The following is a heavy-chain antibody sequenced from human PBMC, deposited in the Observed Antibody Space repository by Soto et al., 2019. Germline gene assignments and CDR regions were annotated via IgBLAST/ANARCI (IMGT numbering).Heavy chain of an antibody. V-gene: IGHV5-51*01. J-gene: IGHJ4*02. CDR1: GYSFYNYW. Sequence: GESLKISCKGSGYSFYNYWIAWLRQMPGKGLEWMGIIYPAASDARYSPSFQGQVTISVDNSINTAYLQWSSLTASGTAMYYCARLLCLSTSCYTGSRHFFDYWGQGALVTVSS. CDR3: ARLLCLSTSCYTGSRHFFDY. D-gene: IGHD2-2*02. CDR2: IYPAASDA.